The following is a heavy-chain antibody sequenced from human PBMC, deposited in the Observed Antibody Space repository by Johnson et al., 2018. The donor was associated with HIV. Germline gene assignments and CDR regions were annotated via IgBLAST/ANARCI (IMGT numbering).Heavy chain of an antibody. CDR1: GFTFSSYA. Sequence: VESGGGLVQPGGSLRLSCEASGFTFSSYAMHWVRQAPGKGLEWVAIISYGGSYKYYADSVKGRFTISRDYSKNTAYLQMNSLKTEDTAVYYCTRHDGLRLGELSSDAFDIWGQGIMVTVSS. V-gene: IGHV3-30*04. CDR3: TRHDGLRLGELSSDAFDI. CDR2: ISYGGSYK. D-gene: IGHD3-16*02. J-gene: IGHJ3*02.